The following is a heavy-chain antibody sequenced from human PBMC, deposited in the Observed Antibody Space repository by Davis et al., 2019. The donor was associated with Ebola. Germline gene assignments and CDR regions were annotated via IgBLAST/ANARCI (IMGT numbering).Heavy chain of an antibody. CDR2: INPNTGGT. D-gene: IGHD3-3*01. CDR3: AREALTYYDFWSGYLNS. Sequence: ASVKVSCKASGYTFTGYNMHWVRQAPGQGLEWMGWINPNTGGTNYAQKFQGRVTMTRDTSISTAYMELSRLGSDDTAVYYCAREALTYYDFWSGYLNSWGQGTLVTVSS. V-gene: IGHV1-2*02. CDR1: GYTFTGYN. J-gene: IGHJ4*02.